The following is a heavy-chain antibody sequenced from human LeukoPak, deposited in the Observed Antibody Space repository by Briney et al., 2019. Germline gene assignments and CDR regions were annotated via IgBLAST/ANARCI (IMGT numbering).Heavy chain of an antibody. CDR2: ISSSGSTI. Sequence: GGSLRLSCAASGFTFSSYAMNWVRQAPGKGLEWVSYISSSGSTIYYADSVKGRFTISRDNAKNSLYLQMNSLRAEDTAVYYCARVTGGVYYYYYMDVWGKGTTVTISS. J-gene: IGHJ6*03. D-gene: IGHD3-10*01. V-gene: IGHV3-48*03. CDR1: GFTFSSYA. CDR3: ARVTGGVYYYYYMDV.